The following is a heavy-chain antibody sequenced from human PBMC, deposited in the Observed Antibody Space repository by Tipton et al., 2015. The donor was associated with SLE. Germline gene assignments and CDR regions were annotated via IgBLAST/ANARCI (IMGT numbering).Heavy chain of an antibody. D-gene: IGHD2-2*01. CDR1: GGSFSGYY. Sequence: LRLSCAVYGGSFSGYYWSWIRQPPGKGLEWIGEINHSGSTNYNPSLKSRVTISLDTSKNQFSLRLNSVTAADTAVYYCARGDCSSTSCLDYWGQGTLVTVSS. CDR2: INHSGST. J-gene: IGHJ4*02. V-gene: IGHV4-34*01. CDR3: ARGDCSSTSCLDY.